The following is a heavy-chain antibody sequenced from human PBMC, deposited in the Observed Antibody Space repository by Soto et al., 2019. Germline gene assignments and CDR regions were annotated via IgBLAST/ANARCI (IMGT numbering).Heavy chain of an antibody. J-gene: IGHJ3*01. CDR2: INSDGSST. D-gene: IGHD3-22*01. CDR3: ARVLYYYDSSGPSS. CDR1: GFTFSTYW. Sequence: GGSLILSCAASGFTFSTYWMHWVSQAPGKGLVWVSRINSDGSSTTYADSVRGRFTISRDNAKNTLYLQMNSLRAEDTAVYYCARVLYYYDSSGPSSWGQGTMVTVSS. V-gene: IGHV3-74*01.